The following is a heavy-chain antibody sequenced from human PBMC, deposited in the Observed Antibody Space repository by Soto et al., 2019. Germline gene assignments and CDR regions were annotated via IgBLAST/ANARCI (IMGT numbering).Heavy chain of an antibody. CDR1: GYTFTSYG. Sequence: GASVKVSCKASGYTFTSYGISWVRQAPGQGLEWMGWISAYNGNTNYAQKLQGRVTMTADTSTSTAYMELRSLRSDDTAVYYCARDSHDYGVNNWFDPWGQGTLVTVSS. CDR3: ARDSHDYGVNNWFDP. J-gene: IGHJ5*02. CDR2: ISAYNGNT. V-gene: IGHV1-18*01. D-gene: IGHD4-17*01.